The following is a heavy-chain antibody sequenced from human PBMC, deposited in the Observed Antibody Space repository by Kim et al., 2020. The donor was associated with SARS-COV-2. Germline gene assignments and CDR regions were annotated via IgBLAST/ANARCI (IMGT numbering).Heavy chain of an antibody. CDR3: AKGRDWDYGSGSYPPTVSDV. D-gene: IGHD3-10*01. V-gene: IGHV3-23*03. J-gene: IGHJ6*02. CDR2: IYSGGSST. CDR1: GFTFSSYA. Sequence: GGSLRLSCAASGFTFSSYAMSWVRQAPGKGLEWVSVIYSGGSSTYYADSVKGRFTISRDNSKNTLYLQMNSLRAEDTAVYYCAKGRDWDYGSGSYPPTVSDVWGQGTTVTVSS.